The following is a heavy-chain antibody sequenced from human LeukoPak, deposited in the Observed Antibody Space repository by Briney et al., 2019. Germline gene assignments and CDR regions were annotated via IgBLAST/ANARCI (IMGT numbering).Heavy chain of an antibody. CDR3: ARDQGAYAGYEVDY. Sequence: PGGSLRLSCVASGFSFNRYSMNWVRQAPGKGLEWVSYISSSSSFIYYADSVKGRFIITRDNARNSLSLQMNSLRAEDTAVYYCARDQGAYAGYEVDYWGQGTQVTVSS. V-gene: IGHV3-21*05. J-gene: IGHJ4*02. CDR2: ISSSSSFI. CDR1: GFSFNRYS. D-gene: IGHD4-23*01.